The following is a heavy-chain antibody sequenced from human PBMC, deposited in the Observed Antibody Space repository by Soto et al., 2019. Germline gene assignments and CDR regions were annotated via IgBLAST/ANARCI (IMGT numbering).Heavy chain of an antibody. CDR3: SGCSGGACHQNYGMDF. CDR2: ISPSTSHI. V-gene: IGHV3-21*01. CDR1: GFTFSSCT. Sequence: EVHLVESGGGLVKPGGSLRLSCAVSGFTFSSCTMNWVRQAPGKGLEWVSSISPSTSHIYYADSVKGRFTISRDNAKNSLYLQMNSLRAEDTAVYYCSGCSGGACHQNYGMDFWGQGTTVTVSS. D-gene: IGHD2-15*01. J-gene: IGHJ6*02.